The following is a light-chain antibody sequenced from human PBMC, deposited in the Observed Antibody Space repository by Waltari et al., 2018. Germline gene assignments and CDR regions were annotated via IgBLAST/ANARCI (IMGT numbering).Light chain of an antibody. J-gene: IGLJ3*02. CDR3: SCLDSGARL. V-gene: IGLV3-19*01. CDR1: SVRNSF. CDR2: AKD. Sequence: SSELTQDPAVSVALGQTVRITCQGDSVRNSFASWYQQKPGLAPLLILYAKDNRPSGIPARFAGSSSGNTASFTIAGAQAEDEADYYCSCLDSGARLFGGGTKLTVL.